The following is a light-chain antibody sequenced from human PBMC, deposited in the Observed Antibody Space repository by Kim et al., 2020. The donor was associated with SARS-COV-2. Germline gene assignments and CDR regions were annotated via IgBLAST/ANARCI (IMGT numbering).Light chain of an antibody. CDR3: QQSQSAPWT. J-gene: IGKJ1*01. Sequence: DIQMTQSPPTVSASVGDRVTITCRASQGVSSSLAWYQQKPGKAPKLLIYETSSLQRGVPSRFSGSGFGTDFILTISSLQPDDFAIYYCQQSQSAPWTFGQGTKVDIK. CDR1: QGVSSS. V-gene: IGKV1-12*01. CDR2: ETS.